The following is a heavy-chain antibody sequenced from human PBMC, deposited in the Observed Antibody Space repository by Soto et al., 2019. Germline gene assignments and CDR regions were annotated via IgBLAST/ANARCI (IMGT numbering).Heavy chain of an antibody. J-gene: IGHJ3*02. CDR2: IYYSGST. D-gene: IGHD3-3*01. V-gene: IGHV4-31*03. CDR3: ARNTYDFWSGYSSPSGDAFDI. Sequence: SETLSLTCTVSGGSISSGGYYWSWIRQHPGKGLEWIGYIYYSGSTYYNPSLKSRVTISVDTSKNQFSLKLSSVTAADTAVYYCARNTYDFWSGYSSPSGDAFDIWGQGTMVTVSS. CDR1: GGSISSGGYY.